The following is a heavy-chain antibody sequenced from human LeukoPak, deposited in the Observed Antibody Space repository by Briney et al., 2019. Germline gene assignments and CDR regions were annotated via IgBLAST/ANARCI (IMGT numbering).Heavy chain of an antibody. D-gene: IGHD3-9*01. CDR1: GFTFSNAW. CDR2: IKSKTDGGTT. J-gene: IGHJ6*02. Sequence: GGSLRLSCAASGFTFSNAWMSWVRKAPGKGLEWVGRIKSKTDGGTTDYAAPVKGRFTISRDDSKNTLYLQMNSLKTEDTAVYYCTTDYDILTGYYSYYGMDVWGQGTTVTVSS. V-gene: IGHV3-15*01. CDR3: TTDYDILTGYYSYYGMDV.